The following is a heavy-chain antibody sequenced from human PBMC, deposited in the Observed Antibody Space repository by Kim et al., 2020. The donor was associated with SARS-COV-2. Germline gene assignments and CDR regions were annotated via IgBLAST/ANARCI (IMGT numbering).Heavy chain of an antibody. Sequence: GGSLRLSCAAAGFTFSASWMSWVRQAPGKGLEWVANINQEESEKSYVDSGKGRFTISRDDAKTSLYLQRNSLRAEETAGDFVVRLYCSSPSGFDSHIYY. J-gene: IGHJ6*01. CDR2: INQEESEK. CDR3: VRLYCSSPSGFDSHIYY. CDR1: GFTFSASW. V-gene: IGHV3-7*03. D-gene: IGHD2-2*01.